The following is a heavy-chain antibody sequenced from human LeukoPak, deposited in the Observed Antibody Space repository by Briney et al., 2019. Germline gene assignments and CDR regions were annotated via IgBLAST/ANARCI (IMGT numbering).Heavy chain of an antibody. CDR1: GASISSYY. CDR3: ARDLGLELDY. Sequence: PSETLSLTCTVPGASISSYYWSWIRQSPGKGLEWIAYIYYSGSGSTDYNPSLKSRVTISVDTSKNQLSLKVSSVTAADTAIYYCARDLGLELDYWGQGTLVTVSS. V-gene: IGHV4-59*01. D-gene: IGHD1-26*01. CDR2: IYYSGSGST. J-gene: IGHJ4*02.